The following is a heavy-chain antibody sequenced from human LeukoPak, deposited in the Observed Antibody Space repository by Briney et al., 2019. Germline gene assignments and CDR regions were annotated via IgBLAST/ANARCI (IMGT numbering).Heavy chain of an antibody. CDR1: DDTFASYG. V-gene: IGHV1-18*01. D-gene: IGHD2-2*01. CDR2: ISPFNGKT. CDR3: AWGGEIVVEPDGDSYHYYMDV. Sequence: VASVKVSCKSSDDTFASYGISWVRQAPGQGLEWMGWISPFNGKTNYAQKFQGRVTMTTDTSTSTAYMELRSLKYDGTAVYYCAWGGEIVVEPDGDSYHYYMDVWGTGTTVTVSS. J-gene: IGHJ6*03.